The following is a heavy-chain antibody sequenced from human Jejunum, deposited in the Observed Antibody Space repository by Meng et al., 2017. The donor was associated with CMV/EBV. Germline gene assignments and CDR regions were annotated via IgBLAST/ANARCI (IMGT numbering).Heavy chain of an antibody. J-gene: IGHJ4*02. CDR2: ISAGGDDT. D-gene: IGHD3-3*01. V-gene: IGHV3-23*01. Sequence: VDSGFTFSDYDMSWVRLAPGKGVEWVSSISAGGDDTYYAESVKGRFTISRDNSRNTLYVQMNSLRVEDTAVYYCGRFWSGYLPDYWGQGTLVTVSS. CDR3: GRFWSGYLPDY. CDR1: GFTFSDYD.